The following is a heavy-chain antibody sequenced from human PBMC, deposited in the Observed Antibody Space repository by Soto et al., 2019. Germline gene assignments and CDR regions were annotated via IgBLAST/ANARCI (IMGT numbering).Heavy chain of an antibody. CDR1: GYTFTSYD. V-gene: IGHV1-8*01. CDR3: ARGVSNYVGYYYYYMDV. CDR2: MNPNSGNT. J-gene: IGHJ6*03. Sequence: GASVKVSCKASGYTFTSYDINWVRQATGQGLEWMGWMNPNSGNTGYAQKFQGRVTMTRNTSISTAYMELSSLRSEDTAVYYCARGVSNYVGYYYYYMDVWGKGTTVTV. D-gene: IGHD1-26*01.